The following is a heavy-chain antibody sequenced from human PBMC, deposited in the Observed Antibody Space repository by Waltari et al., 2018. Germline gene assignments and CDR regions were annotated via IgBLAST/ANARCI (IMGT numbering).Heavy chain of an antibody. V-gene: IGHV3-30*04. CDR2: ISYVGSIK. J-gene: IGHJ4*02. CDR3: ARDMQNFDY. CDR1: GFTFSSYA. D-gene: IGHD2-2*01. Sequence: QVQLVESGGGVVQPGRSLRLSCAASGFTFSSYAMPWVRQAPGKGLEWVAVISYVGSIKYYADCVEGRFTMSRDNSKNTLYLQMNSLRAEDTAVYYCARDMQNFDYWGQGTLVTVSS.